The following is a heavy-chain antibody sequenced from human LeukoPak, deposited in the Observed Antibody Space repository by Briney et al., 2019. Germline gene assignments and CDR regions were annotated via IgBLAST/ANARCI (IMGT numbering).Heavy chain of an antibody. CDR2: ISGSGGST. CDR3: ATMADYYGSGGGDY. CDR1: GFTFSSYA. V-gene: IGHV3-23*01. Sequence: LAGGSLRLSCAASGFTFSSYAMSWVRQAPGKGLKWVSAISGSGGSTYYADSVKGRFTISRDNSKNTLYLQMNSLRAEDTAVYYCATMADYYGSGGGDYWGQGTLVTVSS. J-gene: IGHJ4*02. D-gene: IGHD3-10*01.